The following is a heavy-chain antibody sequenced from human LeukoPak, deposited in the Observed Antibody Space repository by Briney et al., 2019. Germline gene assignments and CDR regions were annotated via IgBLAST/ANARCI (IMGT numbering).Heavy chain of an antibody. D-gene: IGHD5-18*01. Sequence: SGPALVKPTQTLTLTCTFSGFSLSTSGMCVSWIRQPPGKALEWLARIDWDDDKYYSTSLKTRLTISKDTSKNQVVLTMTNMDPVDTATYYCIIKQLWTRAPSKEVDYWGQGTLVTVSS. CDR2: IDWDDDK. J-gene: IGHJ4*02. V-gene: IGHV2-70*11. CDR1: GFSLSTSGMC. CDR3: IIKQLWTRAPSKEVDY.